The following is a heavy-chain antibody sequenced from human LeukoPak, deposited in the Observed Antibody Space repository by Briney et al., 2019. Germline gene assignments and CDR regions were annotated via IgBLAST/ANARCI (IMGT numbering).Heavy chain of an antibody. CDR3: ARPMGSGYRQRSYFDY. Sequence: GGSLRLSCAASGFTFSNFGMSWVRQAPGKGLEWVAVIWYDGSNKYYADSVKGRFTISRDNSKNTLYLQMNSLRAEDTAVYYCARPMGSGYRQRSYFDYWGQGTLVTVSS. CDR1: GFTFSNFG. V-gene: IGHV3-33*08. J-gene: IGHJ4*02. CDR2: IWYDGSNK. D-gene: IGHD3-16*02.